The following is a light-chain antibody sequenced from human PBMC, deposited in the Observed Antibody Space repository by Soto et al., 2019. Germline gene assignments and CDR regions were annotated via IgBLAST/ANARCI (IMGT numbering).Light chain of an antibody. CDR3: QQSYSTWCS. CDR1: QNISTF. Sequence: DIQMTQSPTSLSASVGDRVTITCRASQNISTFLNWYQQEPGKAPKLLIYAASSLLGGVPSRFSGSGYGTAFTLTITSLQPEDFASYYCQQSYSTWCSFGQGTKLEIK. V-gene: IGKV1-39*01. J-gene: IGKJ2*02. CDR2: AAS.